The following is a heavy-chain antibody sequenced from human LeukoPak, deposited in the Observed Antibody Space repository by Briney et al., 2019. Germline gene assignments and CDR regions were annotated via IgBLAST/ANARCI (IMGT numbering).Heavy chain of an antibody. Sequence: PSETLSLTCSVSGGSISNYYWSWIRQPAGKGLEWIGRIYISGTTNFNPSLKSRVTMSVDTSKNQLSLKLSSATAADTAVYYCARGVITSRFLDCWGQGTLVTVSS. CDR2: IYISGTT. V-gene: IGHV4-4*07. CDR1: GGSISNYY. D-gene: IGHD3-22*01. CDR3: ARGVITSRFLDC. J-gene: IGHJ4*02.